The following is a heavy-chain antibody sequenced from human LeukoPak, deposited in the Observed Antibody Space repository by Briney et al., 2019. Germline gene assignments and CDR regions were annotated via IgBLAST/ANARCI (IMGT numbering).Heavy chain of an antibody. CDR2: INHSGSA. CDR3: ARGRGYDYVWGSYRYHYYGMDV. Sequence: SETLSLTCAVYGGSFSGYYWSWIRQPPGKGLEWSGEINHSGSANYNPSLKSRVTISVDTSKNQFSLKLSSVTAADTAVYYCARGRGYDYVWGSYRYHYYGMDVWGQGTTVTVSS. CDR1: GGSFSGYY. V-gene: IGHV4-34*01. J-gene: IGHJ6*02. D-gene: IGHD3-16*02.